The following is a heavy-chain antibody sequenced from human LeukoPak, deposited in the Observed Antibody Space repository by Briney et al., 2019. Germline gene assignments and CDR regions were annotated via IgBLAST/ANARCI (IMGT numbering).Heavy chain of an antibody. CDR2: IYPGDSDT. D-gene: IGHD3-10*01. CDR1: GYIFTNYW. V-gene: IGHV5-51*01. CDR3: ASTLITMVRGVISVGPIDY. Sequence: GESLKISCKGSGYIFTNYWIVWVRQMAGKGLEWMGTIYPGDSDTRFSPSFQGQVTISVDKSITTAYLQWSSLKASDTAMYYCASTLITMVRGVISVGPIDYWGQGTLVTVSS. J-gene: IGHJ4*02.